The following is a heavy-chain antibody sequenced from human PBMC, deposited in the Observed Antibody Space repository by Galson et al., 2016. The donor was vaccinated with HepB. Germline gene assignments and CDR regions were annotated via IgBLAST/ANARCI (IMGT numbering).Heavy chain of an antibody. V-gene: IGHV1-18*01. CDR2: ISTFNGNT. CDR3: AIHIVNTRPNSSGSGSYAY. J-gene: IGHJ1*01. Sequence: SVKVSCKASGYTFSNYDITWVRQAPGQGLEWMGWISTFNGNTNYAPKFQGRVTLTTDTSTSTAYMELRSLRSADTAVYYCAIHIVNTRPNSSGSGSYAYWGQGSLVTVSS. D-gene: IGHD3-10*01. CDR1: GYTFSNYD.